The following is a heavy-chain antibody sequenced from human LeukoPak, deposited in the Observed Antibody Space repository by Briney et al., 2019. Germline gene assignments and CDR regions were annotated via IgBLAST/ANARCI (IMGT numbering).Heavy chain of an antibody. CDR2: INHSGST. CDR1: GGSFSGYY. Sequence: PSETLSLTCAVYGGSFSGYYWSWIRQPPGKGLEWIGEINHSGSTNYNPSLKSRVTISVDASKNQFSLKLSSVTAADTAVYYCARGKVGYCSSTSCYGGSWFDPWGQGTLVTVSS. J-gene: IGHJ5*02. V-gene: IGHV4-34*01. D-gene: IGHD2-2*03. CDR3: ARGKVGYCSSTSCYGGSWFDP.